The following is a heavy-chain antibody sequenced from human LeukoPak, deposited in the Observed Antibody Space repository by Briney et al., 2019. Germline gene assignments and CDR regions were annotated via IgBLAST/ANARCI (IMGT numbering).Heavy chain of an antibody. V-gene: IGHV3-23*01. CDR1: GFTFSSYA. D-gene: IGHD3-22*01. Sequence: GGSLRLSCAASGFTFSSYAMSWVRQAPGKGLEWVSAISGSGGSTYYADSVKGRFTISRDNSKSTLYLQMNSLRAEDTAVYYCAKDYDSSGYYYNDAFDIWGQGTMVTVSS. CDR2: ISGSGGST. J-gene: IGHJ3*02. CDR3: AKDYDSSGYYYNDAFDI.